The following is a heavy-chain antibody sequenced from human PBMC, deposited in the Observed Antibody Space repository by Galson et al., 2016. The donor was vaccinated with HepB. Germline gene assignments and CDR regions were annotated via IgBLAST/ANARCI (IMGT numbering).Heavy chain of an antibody. CDR1: GYNFATYW. CDR2: IYPGDSDT. J-gene: IGHJ6*04. V-gene: IGHV5-51*01. CDR3: ARHFSSVTPGYFYYGVDA. Sequence: QSGAEVKKPGESLKISCKGSGYNFATYWIGWVRQMPGKGLEWMGIIYPGDSDTTYSPSFQGQVTISVDKSINTAYLQWSSLKASDTAMYDCARHFSSVTPGYFYYGVDAWGKGTTVTVSS. D-gene: IGHD4-17*01.